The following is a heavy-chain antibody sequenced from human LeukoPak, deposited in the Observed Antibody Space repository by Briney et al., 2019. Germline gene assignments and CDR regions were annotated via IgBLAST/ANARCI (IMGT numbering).Heavy chain of an antibody. D-gene: IGHD2-15*01. CDR1: GGSVSSASNY. V-gene: IGHV4-61*01. CDR3: ARDPGYCSGGSCGNFDY. CDR2: MYYSGST. J-gene: IGHJ4*02. Sequence: SETLSLTCTVSGGSVSSASNYWSWIRQPPGKGLEWIGYMYYSGSTSYNPSLKSRVTISADTSKNQFSLKLSSVTAADTAVYYRARDPGYCSGGSCGNFDYWGQGTLVTVSS.